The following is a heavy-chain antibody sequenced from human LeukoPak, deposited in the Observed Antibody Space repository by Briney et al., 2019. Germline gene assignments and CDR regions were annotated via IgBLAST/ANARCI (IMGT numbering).Heavy chain of an antibody. V-gene: IGHV6-1*01. CDR2: TYYRSKWYN. D-gene: IGHD3-3*01. CDR1: GDSVSSNSAA. CDR3: ARGMLYDFWSGHYRLEGL. J-gene: IGHJ4*02. Sequence: SQTLSLTCAISGDSVSSNSAAWNWIRQSPSRGLEWLGRTYYRSKWYNDYAVSVKSRITINPDTSKNQFSLQLNSVTPEDTAVYYCARGMLYDFWSGHYRLEGLWGQGTLVTVSS.